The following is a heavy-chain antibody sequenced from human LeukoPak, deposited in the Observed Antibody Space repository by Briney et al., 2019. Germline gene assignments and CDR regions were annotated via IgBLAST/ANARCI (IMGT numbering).Heavy chain of an antibody. CDR1: GGSTSGHY. Sequence: PSETLSLTCTVSGGSTSGHYWNWIRQSPEKGLEWIGYIYDSGTANYNPSLKSRVAISIDTSKNQFSLSLNSLTAADTAIYFCARKNFYPYWYFDVWGRGTLVTVSS. V-gene: IGHV4-59*08. CDR2: IYDSGTA. D-gene: IGHD3-3*01. CDR3: ARKNFYPYWYFDV. J-gene: IGHJ2*01.